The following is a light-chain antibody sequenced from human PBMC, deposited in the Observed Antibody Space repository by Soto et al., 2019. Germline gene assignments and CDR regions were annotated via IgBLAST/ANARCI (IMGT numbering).Light chain of an antibody. CDR1: QSVSSSH. CDR3: HQYGTSYT. V-gene: IGKV3-20*01. Sequence: VLTQSPASLSLSPGERAALSCRASQSVSSSHVVWYQQKPGQAPRLLIYGASTRATGIPDRFSGSGSGTDFTLTISRLEPEDFALYYCHQYGTSYTFGQGTKRES. J-gene: IGKJ2*01. CDR2: GAS.